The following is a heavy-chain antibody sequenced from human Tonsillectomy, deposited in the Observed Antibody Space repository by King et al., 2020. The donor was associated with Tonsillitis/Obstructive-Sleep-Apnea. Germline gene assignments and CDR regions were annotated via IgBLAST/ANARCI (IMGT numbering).Heavy chain of an antibody. CDR3: ARVKDIVVVVAPFDY. Sequence: VQLVESGGGLVKPGGSLRLSCAASGFTFSSYSMNWVRQAPGKGLEWVSSISSSSSYIYYADSVKGRFTISRDNAKNSLYLQMNSLRAEDTAVYYCARVKDIVVVVAPFDYWGQGTLVTVSS. CDR1: GFTFSSYS. J-gene: IGHJ4*02. CDR2: ISSSSSYI. V-gene: IGHV3-21*01. D-gene: IGHD2-15*01.